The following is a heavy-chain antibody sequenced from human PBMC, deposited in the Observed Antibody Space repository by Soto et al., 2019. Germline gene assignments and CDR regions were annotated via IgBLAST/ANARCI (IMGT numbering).Heavy chain of an antibody. Sequence: QVNLVQSGTEMKKPGSSEMVSCKVSGGDLSNSGISWVRQAPGQGLEWMGGIFPLLAMVDYSQKFQGRGTISADESTNTAYMDLGSPISEDTAVYYCAKGDGAGFKSWGQGTLVIVSS. CDR2: IFPLLAMV. CDR1: GGDLSNSG. CDR3: AKGDGAGFKS. J-gene: IGHJ4*02. D-gene: IGHD1-26*01. V-gene: IGHV1-69*04.